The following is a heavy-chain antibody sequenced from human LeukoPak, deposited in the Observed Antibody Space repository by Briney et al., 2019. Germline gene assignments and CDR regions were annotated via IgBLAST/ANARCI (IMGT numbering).Heavy chain of an antibody. J-gene: IGHJ4*02. D-gene: IGHD6-19*01. V-gene: IGHV1-18*01. CDR1: GYTFTSYG. Sequence: GASVKVSCKASGYTFTSYGINWVRQAPGQGLEWMGWISAYNGNTNYAQKLQGRVTMTTDTSTSTAYMELRSLRSDDTAVYYCARDLRHAWITSAVAGRFDYWGQGTLVTVSS. CDR3: ARDLRHAWITSAVAGRFDY. CDR2: ISAYNGNT.